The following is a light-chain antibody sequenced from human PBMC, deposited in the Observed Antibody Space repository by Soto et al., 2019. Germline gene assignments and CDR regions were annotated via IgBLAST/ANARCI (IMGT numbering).Light chain of an antibody. CDR1: QTISSG. CDR2: KAS. J-gene: IGKJ1*01. CDR3: QQYDSYSKWT. V-gene: IGKV1-5*03. Sequence: DLQMTQSPSTLSASVGDRVTITCRASQTISSGLAWFQQKPGKAPNLLIYKASSLESGVPSRFSGSGSGTEFTLTIASLQPDDFATYYCQQYDSYSKWTFGQGTKVEIK.